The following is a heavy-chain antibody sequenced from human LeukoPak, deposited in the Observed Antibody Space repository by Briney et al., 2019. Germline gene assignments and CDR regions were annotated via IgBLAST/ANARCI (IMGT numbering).Heavy chain of an antibody. J-gene: IGHJ5*02. V-gene: IGHV4-31*03. Sequence: SQTLSLTCTVSGGSISSGGYYWSWIRQHPGKGLEWIGYIYYSGSTYYNSSLKSRVTISVDTSKNQFSLKLSSVTAADTAVYYCARSALDWFDPWGQGTLVTVSS. CDR2: IYYSGST. CDR1: GGSISSGGYY. CDR3: ARSALDWFDP.